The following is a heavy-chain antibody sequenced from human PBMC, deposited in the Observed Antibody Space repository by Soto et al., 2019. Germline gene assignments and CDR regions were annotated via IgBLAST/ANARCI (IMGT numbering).Heavy chain of an antibody. CDR3: AGGYCSSTSCSKGWAFDI. CDR2: INPSGGST. J-gene: IGHJ3*02. D-gene: IGHD2-2*01. Sequence: SVKTACKASGYTLTSYYMHWVRQATGQGLEWMGIINPSGGSTSYAQKFQGRVTMTRDTSTSTVYMELGSLRSEDTAVYYCAGGYCSSTSCSKGWAFDIWGQGTMVTV. V-gene: IGHV1-46*03. CDR1: GYTLTSYY.